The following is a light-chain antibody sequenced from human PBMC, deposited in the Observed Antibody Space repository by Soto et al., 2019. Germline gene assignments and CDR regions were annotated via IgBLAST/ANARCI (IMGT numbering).Light chain of an antibody. CDR2: DVN. CDR3: FSYAGSYTLV. V-gene: IGLV2-11*01. CDR1: SSDVGGYHY. J-gene: IGLJ2*01. Sequence: QSALTQPRSVSGSPGQSVTLSCTGTSSDVGGYHYVSWYQHHRGKAPKIIIYDVNKRPSGVPDRFSGSKSGNTASLTISGLQTEDEADYYCFSYAGSYTLVFGGGTKVTVL.